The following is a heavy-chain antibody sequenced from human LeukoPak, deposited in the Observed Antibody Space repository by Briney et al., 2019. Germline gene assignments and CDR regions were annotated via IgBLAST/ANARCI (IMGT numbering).Heavy chain of an antibody. CDR3: AREPLWSGYLDY. D-gene: IGHD3-3*01. CDR2: IYSGGST. J-gene: IGHJ4*02. Sequence: PGGSLRLSCAASGFTVSSNYMSWVRQAPGKGLEWVSVIYSGGSTYYADFVKGRFTISRDNSKNTLYLQMNSLRAEDTAVYYCAREPLWSGYLDYWGQGTLVTVSS. CDR1: GFTVSSNY. V-gene: IGHV3-53*01.